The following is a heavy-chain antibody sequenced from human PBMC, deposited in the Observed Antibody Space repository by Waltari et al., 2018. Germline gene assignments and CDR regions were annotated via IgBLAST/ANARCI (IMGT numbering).Heavy chain of an antibody. CDR1: GFTFSSYG. J-gene: IGHJ4*02. CDR2: IRYDGSNK. D-gene: IGHD6-19*01. Sequence: QVQLVESGGGVVQPGGYLRLSCAASGFTFSSYGMHWVRQAPGKGLEWVAFIRYDGSNKYYADSVKGRFTISRDNSKNTLYLQMNSLRAEDTAVYYCANKAGGPDYWGQGTLVTVSS. CDR3: ANKAGGPDY. V-gene: IGHV3-30*02.